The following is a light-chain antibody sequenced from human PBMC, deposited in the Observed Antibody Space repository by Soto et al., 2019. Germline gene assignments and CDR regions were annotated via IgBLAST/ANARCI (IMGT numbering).Light chain of an antibody. V-gene: IGKV3-20*01. CDR1: QSVTSRY. CDR3: QQYSSLPHT. J-gene: IGKJ2*01. CDR2: GVS. Sequence: ENVLTQSPGTLSLSPGERATLSCRATQSVTSRYFAWYQQKPGQAPRLLIYGVSSRATDIPDRFSDSGSATDFTLTISRLEPEDFVMYYCQQYSSLPHTFGQGTQLEV.